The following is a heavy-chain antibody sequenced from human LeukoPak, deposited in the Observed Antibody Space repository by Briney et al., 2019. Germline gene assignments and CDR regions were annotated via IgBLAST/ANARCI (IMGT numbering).Heavy chain of an antibody. CDR3: ARQTRDGSGSRGYSFDF. V-gene: IGHV5-51*01. J-gene: IGHJ4*02. CDR2: IYPGDSDT. D-gene: IGHD3-10*01. Sequence: GESLKIPCKGSGYIFTNNWIGWVRQMPGKGLEWMGIIYPGDSDTRYSPSFEGQVTISVDKSISTAYLQWSSLKASDTAMYYCARQTRDGSGSRGYSFDFWGQGTLVTVSS. CDR1: GYIFTNNW.